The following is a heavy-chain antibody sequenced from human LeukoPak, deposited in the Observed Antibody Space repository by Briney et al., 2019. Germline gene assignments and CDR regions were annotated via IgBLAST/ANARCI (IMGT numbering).Heavy chain of an antibody. CDR1: GYTFTSYA. Sequence: GASVKVSCKASGYTFTSYAISWVRQAPGQGLEWMGRIIPILGIANYAQKFQGRVTITADKSTSTAYMELSSLRSEDTAVYYCARDTFPHDYDSSGYDQSTRSFDPWGQGTLVTVSS. CDR2: IIPILGIA. D-gene: IGHD3-22*01. J-gene: IGHJ5*02. V-gene: IGHV1-69*04. CDR3: ARDTFPHDYDSSGYDQSTRSFDP.